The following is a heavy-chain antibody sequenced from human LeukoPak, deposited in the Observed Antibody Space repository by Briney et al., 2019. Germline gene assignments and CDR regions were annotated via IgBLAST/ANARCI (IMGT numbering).Heavy chain of an antibody. J-gene: IGHJ6*03. CDR3: ARVSSLDRYYYYYMDV. V-gene: IGHV3-7*01. CDR2: IKQDGSEK. CDR1: GFTFSTHW. Sequence: GGSLRLSCAASGFTFSTHWMSWVRQAPGKGLEWVANIKQDGSEKYYVDSVKGRLTISRDNAKNSLYLQMYSLRAEDTAVFYCARVSSLDRYYYYYMDVWGKGTTVTVSS.